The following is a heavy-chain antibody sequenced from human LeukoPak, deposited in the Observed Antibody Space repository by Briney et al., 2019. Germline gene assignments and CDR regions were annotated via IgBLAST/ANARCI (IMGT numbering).Heavy chain of an antibody. CDR1: GGSISSSNW. V-gene: IGHV4-4*02. CDR2: IYHSGST. D-gene: IGHD3-10*01. J-gene: IGHJ6*03. CDR3: ARSRIRFWLGAYYYHSYHMDV. Sequence: KPSGTLSLTCAVSGGSISSSNWWSWVRQPPGKGLEWIGEIYHSGSTNHNPSLKSRVTISVDTSKNQFTLKLRSVTAADTAVYYCARSRIRFWLGAYYYHSYHMDVWGKGTTVTVSS.